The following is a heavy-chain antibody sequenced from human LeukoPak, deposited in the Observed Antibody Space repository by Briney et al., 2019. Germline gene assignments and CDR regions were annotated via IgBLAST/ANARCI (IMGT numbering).Heavy chain of an antibody. D-gene: IGHD2-15*01. V-gene: IGHV1-2*02. J-gene: IGHJ5*02. Sequence: ASVKVSCKASGYTFTSYGISWVRQAPGQGLEWMGWINPNSGGTNYAQKFQGRVTMTRDTSISTAYMELSRLRSDDTAVYYCARYCSGGSCYSVPWGQGTLVTVSS. CDR1: GYTFTSYG. CDR2: INPNSGGT. CDR3: ARYCSGGSCYSVP.